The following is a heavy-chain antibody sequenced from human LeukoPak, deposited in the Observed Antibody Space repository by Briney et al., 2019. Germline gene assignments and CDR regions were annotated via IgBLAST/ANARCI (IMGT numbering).Heavy chain of an antibody. CDR1: GGSISSYY. Sequence: SETLSLTCTVSGGSISSYYWSWIRQSPGKGLEWIGEINHSGSTNYNPSLKSRVTISVDTSKNQFSLKLNSVTAADTAVYYCSKGGPHTVTTYRWFDPWGQGTLVTVSS. V-gene: IGHV4-34*01. CDR3: SKGGPHTVTTYRWFDP. J-gene: IGHJ5*02. CDR2: INHSGST. D-gene: IGHD4-17*01.